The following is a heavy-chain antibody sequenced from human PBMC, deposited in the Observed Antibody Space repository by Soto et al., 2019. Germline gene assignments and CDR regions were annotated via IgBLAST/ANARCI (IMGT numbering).Heavy chain of an antibody. CDR2: MNQDGSER. CDR3: ARWAVIDY. V-gene: IGHV3-7*01. CDR1: GFTFSNYW. D-gene: IGHD6-19*01. Sequence: EVQLVESGGGLVQPGGSLRLSCAASGFTFSNYWMTWVRQAPGKGLEWVANMNQDGSERYYVDSVKGRFTISRDNAKNSLSLQMNSLRGDDTAVYYCARWAVIDYWRQGTLVTVSS. J-gene: IGHJ4*02.